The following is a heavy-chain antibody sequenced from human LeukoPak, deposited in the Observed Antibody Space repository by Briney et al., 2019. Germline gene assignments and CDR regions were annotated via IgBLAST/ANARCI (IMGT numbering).Heavy chain of an antibody. CDR2: INTYKGNA. CDR3: ARRKIVYPHC. D-gene: IGHD2/OR15-2a*01. V-gene: IGHV1-18*01. CDR1: GYTFFSYG. Sequence: GASVKVSCKASGYTFFSYGISWVRQAPGEGGEWMGWINTYKGNAKYVQKIQGRGTITTDTSTSTAYMELSSLRSDDTAVYYCARRKIVYPHCWGQGPLVTVSS. J-gene: IGHJ4*02.